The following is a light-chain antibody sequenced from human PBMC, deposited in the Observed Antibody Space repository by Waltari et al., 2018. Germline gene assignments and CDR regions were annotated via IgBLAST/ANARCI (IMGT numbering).Light chain of an antibody. CDR1: SRDVGGEES. V-gene: IGLV2-14*03. CDR3: ASQSSNSRVL. J-gene: IGLJ2*01. Sequence: QSALTQPASVSGSPGQSITISCTGSSRDVGGEESVSWYQDLPGQAPKVIIYDVNNRPSGVSDRFSGSKYGNTASLTISGLQAEDEADAYCASQSSNSRVLCGGGTKVTVL. CDR2: DVN.